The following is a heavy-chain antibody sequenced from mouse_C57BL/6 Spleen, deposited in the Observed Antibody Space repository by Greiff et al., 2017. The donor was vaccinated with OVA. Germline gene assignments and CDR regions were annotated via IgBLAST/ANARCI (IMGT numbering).Heavy chain of an antibody. D-gene: IGHD2-1*01. J-gene: IGHJ2*01. CDR3: ARNYYGNYFDY. CDR1: GYTFTSYW. CDR2: IDPSDSYS. V-gene: IGHV1-50*01. Sequence: QVQLQQPGAELVKPGASVKLSCKASGYTFTSYWMQWVKPRPGQGLEWIGEIDPSDSYSNYNQKFKGKATLTVDTSSSTAYMQLSSLTSEDSAVYYCARNYYGNYFDYWGQGTTLTVSS.